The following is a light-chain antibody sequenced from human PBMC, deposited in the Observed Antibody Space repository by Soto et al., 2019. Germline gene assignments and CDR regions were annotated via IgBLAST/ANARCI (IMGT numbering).Light chain of an antibody. CDR2: RDS. J-gene: IGLJ2*01. CDR1: NIGSKN. V-gene: IGLV3-9*01. Sequence: SYELTQPLSVSVALGQTAKITCGGNNIGSKNVHWYQQKPGQAPVLVIYRDSNRPSGIPERFSGSNSGNTATLTISRAQAGDEADYYCLVWDSSTVVFGGGTQLTVL. CDR3: LVWDSSTVV.